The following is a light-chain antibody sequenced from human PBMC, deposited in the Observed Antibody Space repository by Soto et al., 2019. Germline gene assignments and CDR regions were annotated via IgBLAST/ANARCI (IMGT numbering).Light chain of an antibody. V-gene: IGKV4-1*01. CDR2: WAS. J-gene: IGKJ2*01. CDR1: QSILYSTNNTNY. CDR3: QQYYSIPYT. Sequence: DIVMTQSPESLAVSLGERVTINCKSSQSILYSTNNTNYLGWYQQKPGHPPRLLIYWASTRESGVPDRFSGSGSRTDFTLTISSLQAEDVAVYYCQQYYSIPYTFGQGTKLEIK.